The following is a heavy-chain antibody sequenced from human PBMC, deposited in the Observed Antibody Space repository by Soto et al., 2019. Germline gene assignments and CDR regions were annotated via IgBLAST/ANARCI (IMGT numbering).Heavy chain of an antibody. V-gene: IGHV1-69*13. J-gene: IGHJ6*02. CDR2: IIPIFGTA. Sequence: SVKVSCKASGGTFSSYAISWVRQAPGQGLEWMGGIIPIFGTANYAQKFQGRVTITADESTSTAYMELSSLRSEDTAVYYCAMRVMVRGAYSPLYYYYGMDVWGQGXTVTVYS. D-gene: IGHD3-10*01. CDR3: AMRVMVRGAYSPLYYYYGMDV. CDR1: GGTFSSYA.